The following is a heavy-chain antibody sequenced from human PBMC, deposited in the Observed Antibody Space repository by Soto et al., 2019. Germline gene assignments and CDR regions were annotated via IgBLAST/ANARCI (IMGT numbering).Heavy chain of an antibody. Sequence: QVQLQQWGAGLLKPSETLSLTCAVYGGSFSGYYWSWIRQPPGKGLEWIGEINHSGSTNYNPSLKSRFTISVDTSKNQFSLKLSSVTAADTAVYYCARHPDYYDSSGPRPEYYFDYWGQGTLVTVSS. CDR3: ARHPDYYDSSGPRPEYYFDY. CDR2: INHSGST. CDR1: GGSFSGYY. D-gene: IGHD3-22*01. J-gene: IGHJ4*02. V-gene: IGHV4-34*01.